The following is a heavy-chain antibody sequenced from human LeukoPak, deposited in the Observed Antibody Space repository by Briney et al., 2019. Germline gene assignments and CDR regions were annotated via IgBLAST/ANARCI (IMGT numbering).Heavy chain of an antibody. CDR2: IWYDGSNK. CDR3: AKSPPYDLTLDY. CDR1: GFTFSSYG. Sequence: PGGSLRLSCAASGFTFSSYGMHWVRQAPGKGLEWVAVIWYDGSNKYYADSVKGRFTISRDNPKNTLYLQMNSLRAEDTAVYYCAKSPPYDLTLDYWGQGTLVTVSS. D-gene: IGHD5-12*01. J-gene: IGHJ4*02. V-gene: IGHV3-33*06.